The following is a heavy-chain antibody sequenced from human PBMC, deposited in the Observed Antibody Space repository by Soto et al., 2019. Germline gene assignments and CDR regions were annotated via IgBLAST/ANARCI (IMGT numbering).Heavy chain of an antibody. V-gene: IGHV3-48*01. CDR1: GFTFSSYS. Sequence: GGSLRLSCAASGFTFSSYSMNWVRQAPGKGLEWVSYISSSSSTIYYADSVKGRFTISRDNAKNPLYLQMNSLRAEDTAVYYCARVWCSCSSCSCHSWLDPWGQGTLVTVSS. D-gene: IGHD2-15*01. CDR2: ISSSSSTI. CDR3: ARVWCSCSSCSCHSWLDP. J-gene: IGHJ5*02.